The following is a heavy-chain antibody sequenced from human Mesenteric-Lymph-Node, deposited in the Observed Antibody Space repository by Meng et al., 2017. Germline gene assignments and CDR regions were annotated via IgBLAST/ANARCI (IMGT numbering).Heavy chain of an antibody. CDR3: ATGRNRGDSSGYFDY. V-gene: IGHV1-69*06. CDR2: IIPIFGTA. Sequence: SVKVSCKASGGTFSSYAISWVRQAPGQGLEWMGGIIPIFGTAIYAQKFQGRVTMTEDTSTDTAYMELSSLRSEDTAVYYCATGRNRGDSSGYFDYWGQGTLVTVSS. D-gene: IGHD3-22*01. CDR1: GGTFSSYA. J-gene: IGHJ4*02.